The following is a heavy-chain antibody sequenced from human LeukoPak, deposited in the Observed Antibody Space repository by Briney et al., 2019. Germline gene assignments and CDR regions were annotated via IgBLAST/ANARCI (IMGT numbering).Heavy chain of an antibody. V-gene: IGHV3-23*01. CDR3: GRDLYGSSDY. D-gene: IGHD3-10*01. CDR2: ISGSGGST. CDR1: GFTFSNYG. Sequence: GGSLRLSCAASGFTFSNYGLSWVRQAPGKGLEWVSTISGSGGSTYYADSVKGRFTISRDNSKNTLSLQLNSLRAEDTAIYYCGRDLYGSSDYWGQGTLVTVSS. J-gene: IGHJ4*02.